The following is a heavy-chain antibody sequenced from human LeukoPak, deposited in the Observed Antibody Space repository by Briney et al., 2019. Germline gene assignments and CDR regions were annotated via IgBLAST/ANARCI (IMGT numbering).Heavy chain of an antibody. D-gene: IGHD3-10*01. CDR2: IYYSGNT. CDR3: ARGFQEFEI. CDR1: GGSVSSGSYY. V-gene: IGHV4-61*01. J-gene: IGHJ3*02. Sequence: PSETLSLTCTVSGGSVSSGSYYWSWIRQPPGKRLEWIGYIYYSGNTNYNPSLKSRVTISVDTSKNQFSLKLSSVTAADTAVYYCARGFQEFEIWGQGTMVTGSS.